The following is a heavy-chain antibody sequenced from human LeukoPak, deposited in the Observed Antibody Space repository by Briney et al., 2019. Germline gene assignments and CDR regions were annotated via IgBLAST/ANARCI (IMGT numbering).Heavy chain of an antibody. CDR2: IYSTGTT. CDR1: GGSISGYY. V-gene: IGHV4-4*07. Sequence: SETLSLTCSVSGGSISGYYWSWFRQTPEKGLEWIAWIYSTGTTTYNPSLRSRLTLSLDTSKNQFSLRLVSVTAADTAVYYCASRSGYFQHWGQGTLVTVSS. J-gene: IGHJ1*01. CDR3: ASRSGYFQH. D-gene: IGHD3-10*01.